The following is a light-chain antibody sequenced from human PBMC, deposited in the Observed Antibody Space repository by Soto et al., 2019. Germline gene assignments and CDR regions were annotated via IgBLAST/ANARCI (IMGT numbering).Light chain of an antibody. Sequence: DSQMTQSPSTLSGSVGDRVTITCRASQTISSWLAWYQQKTGKAPKLLIYAASTLQSGVPSRFSGSGSGTDFTLTNSSLQPEDFATYYCQQSYSTLPITFGQGTRLEIK. CDR3: QQSYSTLPIT. J-gene: IGKJ5*01. V-gene: IGKV1-39*01. CDR2: AAS. CDR1: QTISSW.